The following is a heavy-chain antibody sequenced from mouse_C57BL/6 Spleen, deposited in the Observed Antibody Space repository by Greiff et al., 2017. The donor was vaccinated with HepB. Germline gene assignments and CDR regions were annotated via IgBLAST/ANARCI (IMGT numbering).Heavy chain of an antibody. CDR3: ARGGDYVFAY. CDR2: INPSSGYT. D-gene: IGHD2-13*01. Sequence: QVQLQQSGAELAKPGASVKLSCKASGYTFTSYWMHWVKQRPGQGLEWIGYINPSSGYTKYNQKFKDKATLTADKSSRTTYMQLSSLTNEDSAVYYCARGGDYVFAYWGQGTLVTVSA. CDR1: GYTFTSYW. V-gene: IGHV1-7*01. J-gene: IGHJ3*01.